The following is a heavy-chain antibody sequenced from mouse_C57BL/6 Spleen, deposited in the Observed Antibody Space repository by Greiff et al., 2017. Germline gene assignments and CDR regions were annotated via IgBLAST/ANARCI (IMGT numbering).Heavy chain of an antibody. CDR2: ISSGSSTI. CDR1: GFTFSDYG. Sequence: VQLKESGGGLVKPGGSLKLSCAASGFTFSDYGMHWVRQAPEKGLEWVAYISSGSSTIYYADTVKGRFTISRDNAKNTLFLQMTSLRSEDTAMYYCAKFMDYWGQGTSVTVSS. CDR3: AKFMDY. V-gene: IGHV5-17*01. J-gene: IGHJ4*01.